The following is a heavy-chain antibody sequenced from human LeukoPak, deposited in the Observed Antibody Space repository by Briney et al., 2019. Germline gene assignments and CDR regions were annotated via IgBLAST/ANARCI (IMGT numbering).Heavy chain of an antibody. J-gene: IGHJ4*02. CDR1: GYTFTSYG. CDR2: ISAYNGNT. D-gene: IGHD3-9*01. CDR3: ARDIDILTGYSYDDY. Sequence: ASVKVSCKASGYTFTSYGISWVRQAPGQGLEWMGWISAYNGNTNYAQKLQGRVTMTTDTSTSAAYMELRSLRSDDTAVYYCARDIDILTGYSYDDYWGQGTLVTVSS. V-gene: IGHV1-18*01.